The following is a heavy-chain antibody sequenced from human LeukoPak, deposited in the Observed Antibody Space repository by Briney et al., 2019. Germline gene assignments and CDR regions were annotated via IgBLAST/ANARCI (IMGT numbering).Heavy chain of an antibody. D-gene: IGHD3-3*01. V-gene: IGHV4-34*01. CDR1: GGSFSGYY. J-gene: IGHJ6*02. Sequence: SETLSLTCAVYGGSFSGYYWSWIRQPPGKGLEWIGEINHSGSTNYNPSLKSRVTISVDTSKNQFSLKLSSATAADTAVYYCARGGVVNFYYYYGMDVWGQGTTVTVSS. CDR3: ARGGVVNFYYYYGMDV. CDR2: INHSGST.